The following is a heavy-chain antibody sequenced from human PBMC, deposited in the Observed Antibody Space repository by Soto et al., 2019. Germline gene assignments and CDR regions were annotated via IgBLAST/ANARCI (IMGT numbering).Heavy chain of an antibody. V-gene: IGHV1-8*01. D-gene: IGHD6-6*01. Sequence: ASVKVSCKASGYTFTIYDINWVRQATGEGLEWMGWMNPNSGNTGYAQKFQGRVTMTRNTSMSTAYMELSSLRSEDTAMYYCARKYTRVNAGLVAFDHWGQGTLVTVSS. J-gene: IGHJ4*02. CDR2: MNPNSGNT. CDR3: ARKYTRVNAGLVAFDH. CDR1: GYTFTIYD.